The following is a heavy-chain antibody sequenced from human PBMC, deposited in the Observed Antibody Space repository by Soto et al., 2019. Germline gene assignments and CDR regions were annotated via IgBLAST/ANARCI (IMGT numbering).Heavy chain of an antibody. Sequence: SETLSLTCAVYGGSFSGYYWSWIRQPPGKGLEWIGEINHSGSTNYNPSLKSRVTISVDTSKDQFSLKLSSATAADTAVYYCARGGSSSWYDAFDIWGQGTMVTVSS. J-gene: IGHJ3*02. V-gene: IGHV4-34*01. CDR2: INHSGST. CDR3: ARGGSSSWYDAFDI. CDR1: GGSFSGYY. D-gene: IGHD6-13*01.